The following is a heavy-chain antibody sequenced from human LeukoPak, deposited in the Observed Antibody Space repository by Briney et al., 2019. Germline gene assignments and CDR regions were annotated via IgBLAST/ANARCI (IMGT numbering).Heavy chain of an antibody. CDR1: GSTFNTYW. Sequence: GESLKISCDGSGSTFNTYWIGWVRQMPGKGLEWMGIIYPDDSDTKYSPSFQGQVTISADKSINTAYLQWSSLKASDTAMYYCARQEGAVAGSLACWGQGTLATVSS. V-gene: IGHV5-51*01. CDR2: IYPDDSDT. CDR3: ARQEGAVAGSLAC. D-gene: IGHD6-19*01. J-gene: IGHJ4*02.